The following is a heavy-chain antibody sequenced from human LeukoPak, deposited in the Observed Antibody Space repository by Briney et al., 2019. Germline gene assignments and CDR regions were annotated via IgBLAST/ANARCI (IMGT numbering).Heavy chain of an antibody. CDR1: GFTFSNYA. CDR3: AKWGDYDVLTGYYDSDY. CDR2: VSGRDTST. V-gene: IGHV3-23*01. Sequence: GASLRLSCAASGFTFSNYAMSWVCQAPGKGLEWVSAVSGRDTSTHYTDSVKGRFTISRDNSKDTLYLQMNSLSAEDTAIYYCAKWGDYDVLTGYYDSDYWGQGTLVTVSS. D-gene: IGHD3-9*01. J-gene: IGHJ4*02.